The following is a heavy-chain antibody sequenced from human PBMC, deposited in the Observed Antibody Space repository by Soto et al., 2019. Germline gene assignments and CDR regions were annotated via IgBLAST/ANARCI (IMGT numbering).Heavy chain of an antibody. D-gene: IGHD3-3*01. J-gene: IGHJ6*03. V-gene: IGHV3-33*01. CDR1: GFTFSSYC. CDR3: ARDSYYDFWSGYGHYYYYYMDV. CDR2: IWYDGSNK. Sequence: GGSLRLSCAASGFTFSSYCMHWVRQAPGKGLEWVAVIWYDGSNKYYADSVKGRFTISRDNSKNTLYLQMNSLRAEDTAVYYCARDSYYDFWSGYGHYYYYYMDVWGKGTTVTVSS.